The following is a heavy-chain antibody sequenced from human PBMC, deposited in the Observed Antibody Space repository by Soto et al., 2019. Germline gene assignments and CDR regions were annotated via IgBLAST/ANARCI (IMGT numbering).Heavy chain of an antibody. V-gene: IGHV3-30-3*01. CDR3: ARGYCSGGSCPPDY. Sequence: QVQLVESGEGVVQPGTSLRLSCAASGFTFSTYAMHWVRQAPGKGLEWVAVISYDGSNKDYADSVKGRFTISRDKSKNTLYLQMNSLRAEDTDLYYCARGYCSGGSCPPDYWGQGTLVAVSS. J-gene: IGHJ4*02. D-gene: IGHD2-15*01. CDR1: GFTFSTYA. CDR2: ISYDGSNK.